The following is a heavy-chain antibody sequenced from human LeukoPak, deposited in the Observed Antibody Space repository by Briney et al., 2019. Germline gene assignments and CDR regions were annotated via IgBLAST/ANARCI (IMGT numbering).Heavy chain of an antibody. J-gene: IGHJ4*02. Sequence: GGSLRLSCTASGFTFGDYAMSWVRQAPGKGLEWVGFIRSKAYGGTTEYAASVKGRFTISRDDSNSIAYLQMNSLKTEDTAVYYCTSENSSGWYYFDYWGQGTLVTVSS. CDR2: IRSKAYGGTT. CDR1: GFTFGDYA. CDR3: TSENSSGWYYFDY. V-gene: IGHV3-49*04. D-gene: IGHD6-19*01.